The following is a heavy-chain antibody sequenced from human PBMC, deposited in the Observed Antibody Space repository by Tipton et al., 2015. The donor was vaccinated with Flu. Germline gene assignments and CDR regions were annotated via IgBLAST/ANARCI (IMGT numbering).Heavy chain of an antibody. CDR2: IYTSGST. J-gene: IGHJ4*02. D-gene: IGHD4/OR15-4a*01. Sequence: TLSLTCTVSGYSISSGYYWGWIRQPPGKGLEWIGRIYTSGSTNYNPSLKSRVTMSVDTSKNQFSLKLSSVTAADTAVYYCARAAQPTIWNYFDYWGQGTLVTVSS. V-gene: IGHV4-38-2*02. CDR1: GYSISSGYY. CDR3: ARAAQPTIWNYFDY.